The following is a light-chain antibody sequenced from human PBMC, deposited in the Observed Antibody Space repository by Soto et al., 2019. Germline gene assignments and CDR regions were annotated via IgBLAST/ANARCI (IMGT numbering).Light chain of an antibody. CDR2: GNR. CDR3: QAYYYSLTASV. V-gene: IGLV1-40*01. J-gene: IGLJ3*02. Sequence: QSVLTQPPSGSGAPGQRVTISCTGTSSNLVAGYDVHWYQQLPGAAPKMVIFGNRNRPSGVPERFSGSKSGTSASLAITGLQAEDEDDYYCQAYYYSLTASVFDGGTTLTV. CDR1: SSNLVAGYD.